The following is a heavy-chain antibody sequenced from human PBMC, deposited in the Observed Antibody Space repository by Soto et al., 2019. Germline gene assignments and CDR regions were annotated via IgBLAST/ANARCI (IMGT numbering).Heavy chain of an antibody. Sequence: QVQLQESGPGLVKPSQTLSLPCTVSGGSISSGDYYWGWIRQPPVKGLEWIGYVYSRGSTYYNPSLKSRVTISVDPSKNQVSRKRSSVPAADTAVYYCARYGGYGDYWVWFDPWGQGTLVTVSP. CDR1: GGSISSGDYY. J-gene: IGHJ5*02. D-gene: IGHD4-17*01. CDR2: VYSRGST. CDR3: ARYGGYGDYWVWFDP. V-gene: IGHV4-30-4*01.